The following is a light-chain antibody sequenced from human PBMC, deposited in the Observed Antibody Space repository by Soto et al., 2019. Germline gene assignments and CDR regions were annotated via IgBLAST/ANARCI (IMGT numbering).Light chain of an antibody. CDR1: QSLSSN. Sequence: ERVLTQFPSTLSVSPGWTPTLTCRASQSLSSNLAWYQQRRGQAPRLLMFDTSNRATGIPDRFSGSGSGTDSTLTISRLEPEDFAVYYCQQYGSSGTFGQGTKVDIK. V-gene: IGKV3-20*01. J-gene: IGKJ1*01. CDR2: DTS. CDR3: QQYGSSGT.